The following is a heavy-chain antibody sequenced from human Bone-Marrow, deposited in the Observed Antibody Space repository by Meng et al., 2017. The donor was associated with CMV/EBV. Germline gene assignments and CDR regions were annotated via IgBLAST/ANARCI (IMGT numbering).Heavy chain of an antibody. CDR2: INWNGGIT. D-gene: IGHD1-14*01. CDR3: ARRVGIYRLYYYGMDV. Sequence: GGSLRLSCAASGFTFDDYGMSWVRQAPGKGLEWVSGINWNGGITGYADSVKGRFTISRDNAKNSLYLQMNSLRAEDTALYYCARRVGIYRLYYYGMDVWGRGTTVTVSS. J-gene: IGHJ6*02. V-gene: IGHV3-20*04. CDR1: GFTFDDYG.